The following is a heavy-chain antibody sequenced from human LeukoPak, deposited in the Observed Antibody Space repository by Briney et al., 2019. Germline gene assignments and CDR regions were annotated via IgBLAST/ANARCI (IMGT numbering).Heavy chain of an antibody. CDR3: AGSRPAGDFDY. D-gene: IGHD3-16*01. Sequence: SETLSLTCTVSGCTISSYYWSWIRQPPGKGLEWIGYIYYSGSTNYNPSLKSRVTISVDTSKNQFSLKLSSVTAADTAVYYCAGSRPAGDFDYWGQGTLVTVSS. CDR2: IYYSGST. J-gene: IGHJ4*02. CDR1: GCTISSYY. V-gene: IGHV4-59*01.